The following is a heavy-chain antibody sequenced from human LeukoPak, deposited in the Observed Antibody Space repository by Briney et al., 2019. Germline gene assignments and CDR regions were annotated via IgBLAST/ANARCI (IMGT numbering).Heavy chain of an antibody. CDR1: DGSINNYY. J-gene: IGHJ4*01. CDR2: IHYSGST. D-gene: IGHD5-18*01. V-gene: IGHV4-59*08. Sequence: SETLSLTCTVSDGSINNYYWTWIRQPPGKGLEWIGCIHYSGSTNYNPSLKSRVTISIGTSKKDFSLKLTSVTAADTAMYYCAXXAALVXDXXFDYWGHGTLVTVSS. CDR3: AXXAALVXDXXFDY.